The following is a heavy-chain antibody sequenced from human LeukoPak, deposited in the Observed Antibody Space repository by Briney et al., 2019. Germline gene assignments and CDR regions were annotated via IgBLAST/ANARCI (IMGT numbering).Heavy chain of an antibody. J-gene: IGHJ4*02. V-gene: IGHV3-23*01. D-gene: IGHD1-26*01. CDR2: ISGSGGST. CDR1: GFAFSSYA. Sequence: PGGSLRLSCAASGFAFSSYAMSWVRQAPGKGLEWVSAISGSGGSTYYADSVKGRFTISRDNSKNTLYLQMNSLRAEDTAVYYCAKGYSGSYSYYFDYWDQGTLVTVSS. CDR3: AKGYSGSYSYYFDY.